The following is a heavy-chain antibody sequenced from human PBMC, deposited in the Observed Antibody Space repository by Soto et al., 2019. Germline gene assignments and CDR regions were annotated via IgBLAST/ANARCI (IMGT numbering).Heavy chain of an antibody. D-gene: IGHD2-8*01. CDR3: ARDPYHVLMVNAPNLYGMDV. CDR2: ISTYNGNT. CDR1: GYTFTTYD. J-gene: IGHJ6*02. V-gene: IGHV1-18*01. Sequence: QVQLVQSGAEVKKPGASVKVSCKASGYTFTTYDISWVRQAPGQGLEGIGRISTYNGNTNYPQSLQGRLTMTTDTSTTTAYMELRSLRSDDTDVYYCARDPYHVLMVNAPNLYGMDVWGQGTTVTVSS.